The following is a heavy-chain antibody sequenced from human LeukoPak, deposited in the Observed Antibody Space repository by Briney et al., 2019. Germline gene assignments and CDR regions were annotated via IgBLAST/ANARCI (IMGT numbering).Heavy chain of an antibody. CDR1: GFPFSSYG. D-gene: IGHD6-13*01. Sequence: PGRSLRLSCAASGFPFSSYGMPWIRQAPDKGLEWVAFILVGGSDTFYTDSVKGRFTISRDNSKNTVFLQMNSLRVEDTAIYYCVRDGDSSSWNFDYWGQGTLVTVSS. CDR2: ILVGGSDT. CDR3: VRDGDSSSWNFDY. V-gene: IGHV3-33*01. J-gene: IGHJ4*02.